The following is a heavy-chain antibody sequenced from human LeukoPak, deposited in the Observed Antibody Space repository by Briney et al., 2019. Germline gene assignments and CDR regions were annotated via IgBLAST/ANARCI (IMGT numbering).Heavy chain of an antibody. V-gene: IGHV3-23*01. CDR1: GFTFSSYA. D-gene: IGHD1-26*01. J-gene: IGHJ4*02. CDR2: ISGSGGST. Sequence: PGGSLRLSCAASGFTFSSYAMSWVRQAPGKGLEWVSAISGSGGSTYYADSVKGRFTISRDNSKNSLYLQMNSLRVEDTAVYYCARDLGGDQTYFDYWGQGTLVTVFS. CDR3: ARDLGGDQTYFDY.